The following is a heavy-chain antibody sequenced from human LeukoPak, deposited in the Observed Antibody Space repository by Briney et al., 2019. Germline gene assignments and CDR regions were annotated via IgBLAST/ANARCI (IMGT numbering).Heavy chain of an antibody. V-gene: IGHV3-30*18. J-gene: IGHJ3*02. CDR3: AKARQWLVYDAFDI. Sequence: PGRSLRLSCAASGFTFSNYGMHWVRQAPGKGLEWVALISYDGSNEYYADSVKGRFTISRDNSKNTLYLQMNSLGAEDTAVYYCAKARQWLVYDAFDIWGQGTMVTDSS. CDR2: ISYDGSNE. CDR1: GFTFSNYG. D-gene: IGHD6-19*01.